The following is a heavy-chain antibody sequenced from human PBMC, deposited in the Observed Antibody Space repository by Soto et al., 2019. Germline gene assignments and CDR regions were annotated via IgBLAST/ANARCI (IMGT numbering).Heavy chain of an antibody. CDR2: IIPILGIP. CDR1: GGTFSSYT. V-gene: IGHV1-69*02. Sequence: QGHLVQSGAEVKKPGSSVKVSCKASGGTFSSYTISWVRQAPGQGLEWMGRIIPILGIPNYAQKFQGRVTIIADKSTSTAFMELSSLRSEDTAVYYCARPSFMNEYYFENCGQGTLVTVSS. J-gene: IGHJ4*02. D-gene: IGHD3-16*01. CDR3: ARPSFMNEYYFEN.